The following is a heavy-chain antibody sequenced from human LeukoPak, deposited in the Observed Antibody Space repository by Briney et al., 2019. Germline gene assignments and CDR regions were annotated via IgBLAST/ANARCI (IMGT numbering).Heavy chain of an antibody. CDR2: IHDSGST. J-gene: IGHJ4*02. V-gene: IGHV4-30-4*01. D-gene: IGHD1-14*01. Sequence: PSQTLSLTCTVSGGSISSGNYYWSWIRQPPGKGLEWIGYIHDSGSTYYTPSLKSRIAISVDRSKNQISLKLSSVTAADTAVYYCARALGPEIDYWGQGTLVIVSS. CDR1: GGSISSGNYY. CDR3: ARALGPEIDY.